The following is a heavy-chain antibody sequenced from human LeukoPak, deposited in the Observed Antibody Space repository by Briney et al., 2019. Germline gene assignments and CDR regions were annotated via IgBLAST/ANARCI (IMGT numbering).Heavy chain of an antibody. CDR1: GFTVSSNY. CDR3: AKGKYYYGSGNPVFDY. D-gene: IGHD3-10*01. CDR2: IYSGGST. V-gene: IGHV3-53*01. J-gene: IGHJ4*02. Sequence: GGSLRLSCAASGFTVSSNYMSWVRQAPGKGLEWVSVIYSGGSTYYADSVKGRFTISRDNSKNTLYLQMNSLRAEDTAVYYCAKGKYYYGSGNPVFDYWGQGTLVTVSS.